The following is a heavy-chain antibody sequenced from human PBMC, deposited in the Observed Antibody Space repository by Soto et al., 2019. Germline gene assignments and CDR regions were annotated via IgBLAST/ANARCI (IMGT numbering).Heavy chain of an antibody. CDR2: ISAYNGNT. J-gene: IGHJ3*02. CDR3: VRDAAEYGDYLFDI. CDR1: GYTFTSYG. Sequence: ASVKVSCKASGYTFTSYGISWVRQAPGQGLEWMGWISAYNGNTNYAQKLQGRVTMTTDTSTSTVYMELSSLRSEDTAVYYCVRDAAEYGDYLFDIRGQRAMDTGSS. V-gene: IGHV1-18*01. D-gene: IGHD4-17*01.